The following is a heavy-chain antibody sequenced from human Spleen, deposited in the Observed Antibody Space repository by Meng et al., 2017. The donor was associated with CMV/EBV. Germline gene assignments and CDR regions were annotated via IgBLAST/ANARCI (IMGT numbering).Heavy chain of an antibody. V-gene: IGHV4-39*07. J-gene: IGHJ4*02. D-gene: IGHD1-26*01. Sequence: LQLPESGPRLVQPSEALSLTCSVSGGSISSPNDCWGWVRQPPGKGLESIGSVFYRGSNDYNPSLKSRVTISLDMSKSRFSLNLTSVTAADTAVYYCASVTLPGGFDTWGQGALVTVSS. CDR3: ASVTLPGGFDT. CDR1: GGSISSPNDC. CDR2: VFYRGSN.